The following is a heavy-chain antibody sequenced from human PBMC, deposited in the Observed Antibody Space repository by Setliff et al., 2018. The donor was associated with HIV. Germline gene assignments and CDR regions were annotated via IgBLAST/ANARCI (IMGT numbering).Heavy chain of an antibody. CDR2: ISSSSSYI. Sequence: GGSLRLSCTASGFTFRTYSMNWVRQAPGKGLEWVSSISSSSSYIYYADSVKGRFTISRDNAKNSLYLQMNSLRAEDTAVYYCARVPYSSSWSFDYWGQGTLVTVSS. J-gene: IGHJ4*02. D-gene: IGHD6-13*01. V-gene: IGHV3-21*01. CDR1: GFTFRTYS. CDR3: ARVPYSSSWSFDY.